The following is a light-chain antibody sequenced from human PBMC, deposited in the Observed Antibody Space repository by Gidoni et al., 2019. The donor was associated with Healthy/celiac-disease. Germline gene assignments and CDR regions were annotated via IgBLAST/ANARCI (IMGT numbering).Light chain of an antibody. J-gene: IGKJ4*01. CDR3: QQLNSYPLT. CDR2: AAS. CDR1: QGISSY. Sequence: IQLTQSPSSLSASVGDRFTITCRASQGISSYLAWYQQKPGKAPKLLIYAASTLQSGVPSSFSGSRSGTVFTLTISSLQHEDFATYYCQQLNSYPLTFXEXTRVEIK. V-gene: IGKV1-9*01.